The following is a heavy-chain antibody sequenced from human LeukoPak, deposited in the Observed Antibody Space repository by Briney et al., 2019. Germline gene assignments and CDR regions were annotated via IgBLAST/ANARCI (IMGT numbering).Heavy chain of an antibody. CDR1: GYTLTELS. J-gene: IGHJ4*02. CDR2: FDPEDGET. V-gene: IGHV1-24*01. Sequence: ASVKVSCKVSGYTLTELSMHWVRQAPGKGLEWMGGFDPEDGETIYAQKFQGRVTMTEDTSTDTAYMELSSLRSEDTAVYYCARDRDIVVVPAAIPDYWGQGTLVTVSS. D-gene: IGHD2-2*01. CDR3: ARDRDIVVVPAAIPDY.